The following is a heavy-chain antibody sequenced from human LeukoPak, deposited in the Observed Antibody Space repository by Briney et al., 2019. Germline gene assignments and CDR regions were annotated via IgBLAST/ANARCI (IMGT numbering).Heavy chain of an antibody. Sequence: PGGSLRLSCAATGLTFISVAMSSVRQPPGRGLEWVSSVSSSGRSFYYADAVKGRFTNSRDSSKNTLSLQMNSLRAEDTAVYYCAKTTAVATPPLYFQNWGQGTLVTVSS. CDR1: GLTFISVA. CDR3: AKTTAVATPPLYFQN. D-gene: IGHD2-21*02. CDR2: VSSSGRSF. J-gene: IGHJ1*01. V-gene: IGHV3-23*01.